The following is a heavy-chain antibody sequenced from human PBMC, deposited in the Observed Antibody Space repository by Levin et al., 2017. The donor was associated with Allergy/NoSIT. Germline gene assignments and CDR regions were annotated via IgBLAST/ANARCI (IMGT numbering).Heavy chain of an antibody. CDR2: LYSGGDT. Sequence: GESLKISCAASGFTVSGNYMSWVRQAPGKGLEWVSALYSGGDTKYTETVKGRFTISIDNSKNTLYLQMNSLRAEATAVYYCAKCSGWYGKGYFDLWGRGTLVTVSS. D-gene: IGHD6-19*01. J-gene: IGHJ2*01. CDR3: AKCSGWYGKGYFDL. V-gene: IGHV3-53*01. CDR1: GFTVSGNY.